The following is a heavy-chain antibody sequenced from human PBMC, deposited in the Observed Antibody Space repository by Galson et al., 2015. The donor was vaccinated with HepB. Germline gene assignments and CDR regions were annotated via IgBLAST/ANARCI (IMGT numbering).Heavy chain of an antibody. CDR1: GGSFSYYA. Sequence: SVKVSCKASGGSFSYYAVSWVRQAPGQGLEWMGGFIPIFGTAKYAQKLQGRVTISADVSTSTAYMELSSLRSEDTAVYHCARDLGYYYDSSNFYPYYFDYWGQGTLVTVSS. V-gene: IGHV1-69*13. D-gene: IGHD3-22*01. J-gene: IGHJ4*02. CDR3: ARDLGYYYDSSNFYPYYFDY. CDR2: FIPIFGTA.